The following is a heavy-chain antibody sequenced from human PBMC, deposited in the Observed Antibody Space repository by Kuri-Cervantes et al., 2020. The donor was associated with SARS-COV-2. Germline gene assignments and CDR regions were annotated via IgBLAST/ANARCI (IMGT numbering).Heavy chain of an antibody. V-gene: IGHV4-39*01. D-gene: IGHD2-15*01. CDR3: VRVDCSAGTCYRRSFDY. Sequence: SETLSLTCTVSGGSIRRSNHYWGWVRQPPGQGLEWIGSIYYSGSTYYNPSLNSRVTISVDTSKNQFSLKLTSVTAADTAVYYCVRVDCSAGTCYRRSFDYWGRGTLVTVSS. CDR2: IYYSGST. CDR1: GGSIRRSNHY. J-gene: IGHJ4*02.